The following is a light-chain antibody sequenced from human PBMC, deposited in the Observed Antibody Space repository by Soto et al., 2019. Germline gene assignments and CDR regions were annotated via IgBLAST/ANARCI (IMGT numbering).Light chain of an antibody. CDR1: QSVRSS. V-gene: IGKV3-11*01. CDR3: QQRSNWPPEVT. Sequence: EIVLTQSPDTLSLSPGERATLSCRASQSVRSSLAWYQQKPGQAPRLLIYDASNRATGIPARFSGSVSGTDFTLTISSLEPEAFAVYYCQQRSNWPPEVTFGPGTKVDIK. CDR2: DAS. J-gene: IGKJ3*01.